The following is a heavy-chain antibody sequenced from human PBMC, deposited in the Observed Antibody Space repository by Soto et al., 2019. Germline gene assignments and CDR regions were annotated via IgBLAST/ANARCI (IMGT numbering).Heavy chain of an antibody. Sequence: ESGGGLVQPGGSPRLSCAASGFTFSSYEMNWVRQAPGKGLEWVSYISSSGSTIYYADSVKGRFTISRDNAKNSLYLQMNSLRAEDTAVYYCARDVYYGSGSYYRGGPTYYYYGMDVWGQGTTVTVSS. J-gene: IGHJ6*02. D-gene: IGHD3-10*01. CDR3: ARDVYYGSGSYYRGGPTYYYYGMDV. CDR2: ISSSGSTI. CDR1: GFTFSSYE. V-gene: IGHV3-48*03.